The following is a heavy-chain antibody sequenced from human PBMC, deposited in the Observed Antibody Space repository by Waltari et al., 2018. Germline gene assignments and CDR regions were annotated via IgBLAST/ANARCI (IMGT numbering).Heavy chain of an antibody. Sequence: QLQLQESGSGLVKPSQTLSLTCSVSGGPIRSVGYSWRWIRPPPGKGLEWSGYIYHSGITYYNPSLKSRVTIAVDRSKSQFSLKRSSVTAADTAVYYCARVDDSSVVFDYWGQGTLVTVSS. CDR2: IYHSGIT. J-gene: IGHJ4*02. CDR1: GGPIRSVGYS. V-gene: IGHV4-30-2*01. CDR3: ARVDDSSVVFDY. D-gene: IGHD3-22*01.